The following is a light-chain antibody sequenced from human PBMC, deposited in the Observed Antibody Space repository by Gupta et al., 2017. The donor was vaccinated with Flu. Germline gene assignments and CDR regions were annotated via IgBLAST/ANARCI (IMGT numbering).Light chain of an antibody. J-gene: IGLJ3*02. CDR2: DDD. V-gene: IGLV3-21*02. CDR1: SIGSET. CDR3: QVWDTSTDHWL. Sequence: VSVAPGQTASIACGGDSIGSETVHWYQQKPGQAPVLVLYDDDFRPSGIPERFSGSHSGNTATLTISRVEAGDEADYYCQVWDTSTDHWLFG.